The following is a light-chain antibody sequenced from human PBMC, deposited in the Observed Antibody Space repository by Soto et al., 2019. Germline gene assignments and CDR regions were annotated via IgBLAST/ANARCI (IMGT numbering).Light chain of an antibody. V-gene: IGKV3-15*01. CDR3: QHYNIWPPIT. CDR1: QSVSSN. Sequence: EIVVTHSPATLSVSPGERATLSCSASQSVSSNVAWYQQKPGQAPRLLIYGAYTRAACVPARFSGSGSGTEFTLTITSLQSEDSAPYNCQHYNIWPPITFGQGTRLEIK. J-gene: IGKJ5*01. CDR2: GAY.